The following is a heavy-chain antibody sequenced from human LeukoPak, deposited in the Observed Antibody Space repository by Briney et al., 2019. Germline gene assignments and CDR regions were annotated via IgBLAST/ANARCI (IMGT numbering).Heavy chain of an antibody. D-gene: IGHD1-26*01. Sequence: GGSLRLACTASRFTFSSYGMHWVRQAPGKGLEWVAVIWYDGSNKYYADSVKGRFAISRDNSKNTLYLQMNSLRAEDTAVYYCARDLLAVGATQLDYWGQGTLVTVSS. CDR3: ARDLLAVGATQLDY. CDR1: RFTFSSYG. J-gene: IGHJ4*02. V-gene: IGHV3-33*01. CDR2: IWYDGSNK.